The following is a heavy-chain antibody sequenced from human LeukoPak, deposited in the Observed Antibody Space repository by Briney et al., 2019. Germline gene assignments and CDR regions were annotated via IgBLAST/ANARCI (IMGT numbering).Heavy chain of an antibody. CDR3: ARCSSTGALLALQH. D-gene: IGHD2-2*01. J-gene: IGHJ1*01. Sequence: ASVKVSCKASGYTFSTYDVIWVRQATGQGLEWMGWMNPNSGNTGYAQKFQGRVTITADKSTSTAYMELSSLRSEDTAVYYCARCSSTGALLALQHWGQGTLVTVSS. V-gene: IGHV1-8*01. CDR1: GYTFSTYD. CDR2: MNPNSGNT.